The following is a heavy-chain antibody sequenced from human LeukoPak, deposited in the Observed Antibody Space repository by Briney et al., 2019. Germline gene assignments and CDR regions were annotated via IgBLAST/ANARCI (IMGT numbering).Heavy chain of an antibody. CDR3: ARAPSRWRLGVVVTHAFDI. CDR2: INHSGST. V-gene: IGHV4-34*01. Sequence: SETLSLTCAVYGGSFSGYYWSWIRQPPGKGLEWIGEINHSGSTNYNPSLKSRVTISVDTSKNQFSLKLSSVTAADTAVYYCARAPSRWRLGVVVTHAFDIWGQGTMVTVSS. D-gene: IGHD3-22*01. J-gene: IGHJ3*02. CDR1: GGSFSGYY.